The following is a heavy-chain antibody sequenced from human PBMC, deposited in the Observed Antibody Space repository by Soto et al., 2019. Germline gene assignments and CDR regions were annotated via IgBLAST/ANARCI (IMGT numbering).Heavy chain of an antibody. J-gene: IGHJ6*02. Sequence: QVHLVQSGAEVRKPGASVKVSCKASGYSFTSYGISWVRQAPGQGLEWMGWISTDNGNTNYAHNLQGRVSMTIDPSRSTAYRELWSLGSDDTAVYYCARDVPDTSLFFYYYGMDVWGQGTTVTVSS. CDR1: GYSFTSYG. V-gene: IGHV1-18*01. CDR2: ISTDNGNT. D-gene: IGHD2-21*01. CDR3: ARDVPDTSLFFYYYGMDV.